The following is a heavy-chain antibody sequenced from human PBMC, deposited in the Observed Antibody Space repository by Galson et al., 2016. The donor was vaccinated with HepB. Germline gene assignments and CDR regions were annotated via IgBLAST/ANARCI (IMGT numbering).Heavy chain of an antibody. V-gene: IGHV4-55*08. J-gene: IGHJ4*02. Sequence: SETLSLTCAVSGDSISNGDWWNWVRQPPGEGLEWIGQIHHSGNTIYNPSLTSRLNMSVDTSRNQFSLNLNFVTVADTAFYYCARDRAHGEDHHGIFLDCWGRGLLVTVSS. CDR2: IHHSGNT. CDR3: ARDRAHGEDHHGIFLDC. D-gene: IGHD3-3*02. CDR1: GDSISNGDW.